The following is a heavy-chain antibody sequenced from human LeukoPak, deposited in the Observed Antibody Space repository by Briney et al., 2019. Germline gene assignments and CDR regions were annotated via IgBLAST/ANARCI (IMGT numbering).Heavy chain of an antibody. Sequence: SVKVSCKASGGTFSSYAISWVRQAPGQGLEWMGGIIPIFGTANYAQKFQGRVTITTDKSTSTAYMELSSLRSEDTAVYYCARRGYFDWNDAFDIWGQGTMVTVSS. J-gene: IGHJ3*02. CDR1: GGTFSSYA. CDR2: IIPIFGTA. D-gene: IGHD3-9*01. V-gene: IGHV1-69*05. CDR3: ARRGYFDWNDAFDI.